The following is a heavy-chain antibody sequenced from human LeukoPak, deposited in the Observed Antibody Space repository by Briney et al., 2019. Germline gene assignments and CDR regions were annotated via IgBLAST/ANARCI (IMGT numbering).Heavy chain of an antibody. CDR3: ARGGHYYDSSGYLYYFDY. V-gene: IGHV3-11*01. Sequence: GGSLRLSCAASGFTFSDYYMSWIRQAPGKGLEWVSYISSSGSTIYYADSVKGRFTISRDNAKNSLYLQMNSLRAEDAAVYYCARGGHYYDSSGYLYYFDYWGQGTLVTVSS. CDR2: ISSSGSTI. D-gene: IGHD3-22*01. CDR1: GFTFSDYY. J-gene: IGHJ4*02.